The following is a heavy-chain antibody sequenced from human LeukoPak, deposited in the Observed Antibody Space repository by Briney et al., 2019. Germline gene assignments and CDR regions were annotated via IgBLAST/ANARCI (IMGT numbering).Heavy chain of an antibody. CDR1: GYTFTGYA. D-gene: IGHD6-6*01. J-gene: IGHJ4*02. Sequence: ASVKVSCKASGYTFTGYAMHWVRQAPGQRLEWMGWINAGNGNTKYSQKFQGRVTITRDTSASTAYMELSSLRSEDTAVYYCARSELVYYYFDYWGQGTLVTVSS. CDR3: ARSELVYYYFDY. CDR2: INAGNGNT. V-gene: IGHV1-3*01.